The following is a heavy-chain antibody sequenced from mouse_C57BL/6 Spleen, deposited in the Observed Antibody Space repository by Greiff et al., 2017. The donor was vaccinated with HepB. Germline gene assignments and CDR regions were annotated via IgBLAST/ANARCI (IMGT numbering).Heavy chain of an antibody. J-gene: IGHJ2*01. Sequence: EVQLQQSGPELVKPGASVKISCKASGYTFTDYYMNWVKQSHGKSLEWIGDINPNNGGTSYNQKFKGKATLTVDKSSSTAYMELRSLTSEDSAVYYCARLFDGGYYGSRFDYWGQGTTLTVSS. V-gene: IGHV1-26*01. D-gene: IGHD1-1*01. CDR3: ARLFDGGYYGSRFDY. CDR1: GYTFTDYY. CDR2: INPNNGGT.